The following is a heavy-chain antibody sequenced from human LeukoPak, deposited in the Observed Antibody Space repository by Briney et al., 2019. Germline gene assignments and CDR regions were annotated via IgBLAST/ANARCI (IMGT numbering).Heavy chain of an antibody. D-gene: IGHD7-27*01. J-gene: IGHJ6*02. CDR3: ARAGDLNYYYGMDV. Sequence: GGSLRLSCAASGFTVSSNYMSWVRQAPGKGLEWVSVIYSGGSTYYADSVKGRFTISRDNSKNTLYLQMNSLRAEDTAVYYCARAGDLNYYYGMDVWGQGTTVTVSS. CDR2: IYSGGST. V-gene: IGHV3-66*01. CDR1: GFTVSSNY.